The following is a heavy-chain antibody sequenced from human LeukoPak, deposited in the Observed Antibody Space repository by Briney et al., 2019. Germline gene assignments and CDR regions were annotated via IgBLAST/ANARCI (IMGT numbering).Heavy chain of an antibody. J-gene: IGHJ6*02. D-gene: IGHD3-22*01. CDR1: GFSFSDYY. CDR3: ARSIGYYYTMDV. V-gene: IGHV3-11*01. Sequence: GGSLRLSCVACGFSFSDYYMSWIRQAPGRGLEWISYFSGSGSDLYYADSVKGRFTISRDNANNSLYLQMNSLRAEDTAVYYCARSIGYYYTMDVWGQGTTVTVSS. CDR2: FSGSGSDL.